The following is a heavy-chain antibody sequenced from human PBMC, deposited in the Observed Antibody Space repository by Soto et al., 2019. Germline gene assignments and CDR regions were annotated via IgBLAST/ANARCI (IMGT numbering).Heavy chain of an antibody. CDR1: GFSFSFYW. CDR3: ARDEAIDY. CDR2: IKQDGGTQ. J-gene: IGHJ4*02. V-gene: IGHV3-7*03. Sequence: GGSLRLSCAASGFSFSFYWMSWVRQAPGKGLEWVANIKQDGGTQYYVDSVKGRFTISRDNARNSLYLQMNNLRADDTAVYYCARDEAIDYWGQGTLVTVSS.